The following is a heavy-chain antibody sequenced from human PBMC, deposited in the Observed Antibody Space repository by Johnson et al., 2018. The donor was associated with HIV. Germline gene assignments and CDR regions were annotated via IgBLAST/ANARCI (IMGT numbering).Heavy chain of an antibody. CDR1: GFTFSTYA. V-gene: IGHV3-64*07. Sequence: EVQLVESGGGVVQPGRSLRVSCAASGFTFSTYAMHWVRQAPGKGLEWVSAISGRGGSTYYADSVKGRFTISRDNSKNTLYLQMGSLRAEDMAVYYCARDDSSSNGRAFDIWGQGTMVTVSS. CDR3: ARDDSSSNGRAFDI. D-gene: IGHD6-6*01. CDR2: ISGRGGST. J-gene: IGHJ3*02.